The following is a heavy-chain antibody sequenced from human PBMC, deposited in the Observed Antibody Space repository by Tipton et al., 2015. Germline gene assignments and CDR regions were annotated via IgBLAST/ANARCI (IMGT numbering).Heavy chain of an antibody. CDR1: GFTFSRYA. V-gene: IGHV3-23*01. D-gene: IGHD2-21*02. CDR3: TNMQNHIVVLTAENALDV. CDR2: MSASGSRT. Sequence: GSLRLSCAASGFTFSRYAMNWVRQAPGKGLGWVSVMSASGSRTNYADSVKGRFTISRDNSKNTVYLQMNSLRADDTAIYYCTNMQNHIVVLTAENALDVWGQGTMVSVSS. J-gene: IGHJ3*01.